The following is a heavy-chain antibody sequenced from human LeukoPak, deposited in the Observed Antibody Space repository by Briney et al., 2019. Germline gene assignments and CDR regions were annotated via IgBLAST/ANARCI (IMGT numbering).Heavy chain of an antibody. D-gene: IGHD6-19*01. CDR1: GYTFTGYY. J-gene: IGHJ4*02. V-gene: IGHV1-2*04. CDR2: INPNSGGT. Sequence: ASVKVSCKASGYTFTGYYMHWVRQAPGQGLERMGWINPNSGGTNYAQKFQGWVTMTRDTSISTAYMELSRLRSDDTAVYYCARGYSSGWYDRIFDYWGQGTLVTVSS. CDR3: ARGYSSGWYDRIFDY.